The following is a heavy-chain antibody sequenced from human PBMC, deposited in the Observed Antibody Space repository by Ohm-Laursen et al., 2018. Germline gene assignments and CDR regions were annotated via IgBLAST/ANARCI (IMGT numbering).Heavy chain of an antibody. Sequence: SLRLSCAASGFTFSSYWMSWVRQAPGKGLEWVANIKQDGSEKYYVDSVKGRFTISRDNAKNSLYLQMNGLRAEDTAVYYCARRGAIVVVTATPTINWYFDLWGRGTLVTVSS. CDR2: IKQDGSEK. V-gene: IGHV3-7*01. J-gene: IGHJ2*01. CDR1: GFTFSSYW. D-gene: IGHD2-21*02. CDR3: ARRGAIVVVTATPTINWYFDL.